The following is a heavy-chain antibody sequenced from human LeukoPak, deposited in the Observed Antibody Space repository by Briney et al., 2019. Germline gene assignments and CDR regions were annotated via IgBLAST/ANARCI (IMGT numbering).Heavy chain of an antibody. CDR2: ITHSGST. D-gene: IGHD2-2*01. J-gene: IGHJ4*02. Sequence: SETLSLTCAVYGGSFSGYYWSGIRQPPGKGLEWIGEITHSGSTNYNPSLKSRVTISVDTSKNQFSLKLSSVTAADTAVYYCAGQDIVVVPAALRNFDYWGQGTLVTVSS. CDR3: AGQDIVVVPAALRNFDY. CDR1: GGSFSGYY. V-gene: IGHV4-34*01.